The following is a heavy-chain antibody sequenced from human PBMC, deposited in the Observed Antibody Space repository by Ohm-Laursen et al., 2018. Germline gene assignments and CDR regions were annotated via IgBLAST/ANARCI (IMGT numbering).Heavy chain of an antibody. Sequence: SLRLSCAASGFSFSTYTLNWVRQAPGKGLEWVSSVSTSGSDTYYADSVKGRFTISRDNAKNSLYLQMNSLRAEDTAVYYCARDGTNAPDHWGQGTLVTVSS. CDR2: VSTSGSDT. CDR3: ARDGTNAPDH. V-gene: IGHV3-21*04. CDR1: GFSFSTYT. J-gene: IGHJ4*02. D-gene: IGHD1-14*01.